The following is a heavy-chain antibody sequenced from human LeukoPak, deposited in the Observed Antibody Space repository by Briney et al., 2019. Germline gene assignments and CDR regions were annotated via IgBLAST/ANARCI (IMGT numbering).Heavy chain of an antibody. Sequence: PGGSLRLSCATSGFTFSNAWMSWVRQAPGKGLQWVGRIKSITDRGTTDYAAPVKGRFTISRDDSKNTLYLQMNSLKTEDTAVYYCTTLLGPYYDILTGFYKYSFDYWGQGTLVTVSS. D-gene: IGHD3-9*01. CDR2: IKSITDRGTT. CDR1: GFTFSNAW. V-gene: IGHV3-15*01. CDR3: TTLLGPYYDILTGFYKYSFDY. J-gene: IGHJ4*02.